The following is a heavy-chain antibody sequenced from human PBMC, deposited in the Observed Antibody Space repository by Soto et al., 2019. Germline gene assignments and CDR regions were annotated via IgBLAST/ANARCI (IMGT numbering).Heavy chain of an antibody. Sequence: QVQLVESGGGVVQPGRSLRLSCVASGVSFSTYGMHWVRQAPGKGLEWVASIWHDGIYKFHADAVKGRFAISRDNSMNSLYLQMNSLTVEDTAMYYGATDGGVGYGSSWGAFWGQGTLVNVSS. CDR3: ATDGGVGYGSSWGAF. J-gene: IGHJ4*02. D-gene: IGHD6-13*01. V-gene: IGHV3-33*01. CDR2: IWHDGIYK. CDR1: GVSFSTYG.